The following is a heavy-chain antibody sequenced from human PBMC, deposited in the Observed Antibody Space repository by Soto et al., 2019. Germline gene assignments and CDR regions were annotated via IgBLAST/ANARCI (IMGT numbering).Heavy chain of an antibody. Sequence: EVQLLESGGGLVQPGGSLRLSCAASGFTFSSYAMSWVRQAPGKGLEWVSAISGSGGSTYYADSVKGRFTISRDNYKNTLYLQMNSLRAEDTAVYYCAKAGTMTTVTNWFDPWGQGTLVTVSS. V-gene: IGHV3-23*01. J-gene: IGHJ5*02. CDR3: AKAGTMTTVTNWFDP. CDR2: ISGSGGST. D-gene: IGHD4-17*01. CDR1: GFTFSSYA.